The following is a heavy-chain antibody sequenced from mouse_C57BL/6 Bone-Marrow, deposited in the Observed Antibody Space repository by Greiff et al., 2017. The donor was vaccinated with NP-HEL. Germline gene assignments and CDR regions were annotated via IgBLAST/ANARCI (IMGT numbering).Heavy chain of an antibody. CDR3: ARYGLLDAMDY. D-gene: IGHD2-3*01. CDR1: GYTFTNYW. CDR2: IYPGGGYT. V-gene: IGHV1-63*01. Sequence: QVQLQQSGAELVRPGTSVKMSCKASGYTFTNYWIGWAKQRPGHGLEWIGDIYPGGGYTNYNEKFKGKVKLTAYKSCSTAYMQFRTLTSEDSAIYYCARYGLLDAMDYWGQGSSVTVSS. J-gene: IGHJ4*01.